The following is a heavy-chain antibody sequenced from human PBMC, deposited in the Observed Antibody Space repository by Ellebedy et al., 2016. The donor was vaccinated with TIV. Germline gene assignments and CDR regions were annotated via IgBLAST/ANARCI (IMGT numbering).Heavy chain of an antibody. CDR1: GFIFSNYW. CDR2: IDTYGGTT. CDR3: ARVGAARAFDY. D-gene: IGHD6-6*01. V-gene: IGHV3-74*01. J-gene: IGHJ4*02. Sequence: GESLKISXAASGFIFSNYWMHWVRQVPGKGLVWVSRIDTYGGTTDYADSVKGRFTISRDNTKNSLYLQMNSLRDEDTAVYYCARVGAARAFDYWGQGTLVTVSS.